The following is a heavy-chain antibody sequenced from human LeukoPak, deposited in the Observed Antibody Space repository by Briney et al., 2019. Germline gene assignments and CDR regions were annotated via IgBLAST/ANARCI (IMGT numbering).Heavy chain of an antibody. CDR1: GFTFDDYA. Sequence: GGSLRLSCAASGFTFDDYAMHWVRQAPGKGLEWVSGISWNSGTIGYADSVKGRFTISRDNAKNSLYLQMHSLRAEDTAFYFCATHVTGTGAFDIWGQGTMVTVSS. J-gene: IGHJ3*02. CDR3: ATHVTGTGAFDI. D-gene: IGHD1-7*01. V-gene: IGHV3-9*01. CDR2: ISWNSGTI.